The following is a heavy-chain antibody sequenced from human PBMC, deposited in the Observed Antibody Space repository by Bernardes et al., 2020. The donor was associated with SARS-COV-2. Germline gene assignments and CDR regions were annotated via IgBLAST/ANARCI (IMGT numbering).Heavy chain of an antibody. D-gene: IGHD3-10*01. CDR2: IYYSGST. Sequence: SETLSLTCTVSGGSISSYYWSWIRQPPGKGLEWIGYIYYSGSTNYNPSLKSRVTISVDTSKNQFSLKLSSVTAADTAVYYCARVSRHYGPFGVFDPWGQGTLVTVSS. J-gene: IGHJ5*02. CDR3: ARVSRHYGPFGVFDP. V-gene: IGHV4-59*01. CDR1: GGSISSYY.